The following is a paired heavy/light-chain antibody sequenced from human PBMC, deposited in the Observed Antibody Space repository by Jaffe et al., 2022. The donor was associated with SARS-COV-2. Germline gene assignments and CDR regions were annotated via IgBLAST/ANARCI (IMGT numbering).Heavy chain of an antibody. J-gene: IGHJ6*03. CDR3: GKDGKLRYVSGTDYYYMDV. D-gene: IGHD3-10*01. CDR2: ISGSGGTT. V-gene: IGHV3-23*04. Sequence: EVQLVESGGGLVQPGGSLRLSCAASGFTFSSYAMRWVRQAPGKGLEWVSGISGSGGTTYYADSVKGRFTISRDNSKNTLYLQMNSLRAEDTAVYYCGKDGKLRYVSGTDYYYMDVWGKGTTVTVSS. CDR1: GFTFSSYA.
Light chain of an antibody. CDR2: AAS. CDR1: QSISSY. V-gene: IGKV1-39*01. J-gene: IGKJ1*01. Sequence: DIQMTQSPSSLSASVGDRVTITCRASQSISSYLNWYQQKLGKAPKLLIYAASTLQSGVPSRFSGSGSGTVFTLTISSLQPEDFATYYCQQSYNTLWTFGQGTKVEIK. CDR3: QQSYNTLWT.